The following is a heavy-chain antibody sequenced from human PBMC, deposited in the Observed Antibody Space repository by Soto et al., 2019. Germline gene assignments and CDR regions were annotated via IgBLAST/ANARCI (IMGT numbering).Heavy chain of an antibody. CDR2: INSDGSTI. CDR3: VRDRGNPDSFNV. J-gene: IGHJ3*01. D-gene: IGHD3-10*01. Sequence: EVRLVESGGGLVQPGESLRLSCAASGYTFSPFWMHWVRQAPGKGLVWVSHINSDGSTIVYADSVKGRFTISRDNAKNTLYLQMNSLKAEDTAVYYCVRDRGNPDSFNVWGRGTMVTVSS. CDR1: GYTFSPFW. V-gene: IGHV3-74*01.